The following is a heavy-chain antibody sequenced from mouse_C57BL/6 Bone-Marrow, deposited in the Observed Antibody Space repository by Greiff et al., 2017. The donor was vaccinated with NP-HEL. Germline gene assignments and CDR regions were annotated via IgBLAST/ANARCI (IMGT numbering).Heavy chain of an antibody. D-gene: IGHD1-1*01. Sequence: VQLQQSGPVLVKPGASVKMSCKASGYTFSDYYMNWVKQSHGKSLEWIGVINPYNGGTSYNQKFKGKATLTVDKSSSTAYMELNSLTSEDSAVYYCARREFTMVVEGGYWYFDVWGTGTTVTVSS. V-gene: IGHV1-19*01. CDR2: INPYNGGT. CDR1: GYTFSDYY. CDR3: ARREFTMVVEGGYWYFDV. J-gene: IGHJ1*03.